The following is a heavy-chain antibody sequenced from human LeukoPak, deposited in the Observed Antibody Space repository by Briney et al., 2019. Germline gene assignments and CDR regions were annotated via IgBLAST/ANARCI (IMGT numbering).Heavy chain of an antibody. CDR3: ARDRGGDSSGSSDLDY. V-gene: IGHV4-59*01. J-gene: IGHJ4*02. Sequence: SETLSLTCAVYGGSFSGYYWSWIRQPPGKGLEWIGYIYYSGSTNYNPSLKSRVTISVDTSKNQFSLKLSSVTAADTAVYYCARDRGGDSSGSSDLDYWGQGTLVTVSS. D-gene: IGHD6-19*01. CDR2: IYYSGST. CDR1: GGSFSGYY.